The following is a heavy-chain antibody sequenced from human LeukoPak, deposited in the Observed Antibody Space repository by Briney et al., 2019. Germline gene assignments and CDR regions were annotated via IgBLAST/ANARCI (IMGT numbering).Heavy chain of an antibody. Sequence: SEILSLTCTVSGGSISSYYWSWIRQPAGKGLEWIGRIYTSGSTNYNPSLKSRVTMSVDTSKNQFSLKLSSVTAADTAVYYCARHRRYSSSWFPLDFDYWGQGTLVTVSS. CDR1: GGSISSYY. CDR3: ARHRRYSSSWFPLDFDY. J-gene: IGHJ4*02. V-gene: IGHV4-4*07. D-gene: IGHD6-13*01. CDR2: IYTSGST.